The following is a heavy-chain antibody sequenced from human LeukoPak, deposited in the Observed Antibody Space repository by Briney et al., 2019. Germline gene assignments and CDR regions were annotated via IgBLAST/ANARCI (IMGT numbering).Heavy chain of an antibody. D-gene: IGHD5-24*01. CDR1: GFTYSTYW. CDR2: MKPDGSEK. CDR3: ARGQRSMDV. V-gene: IGHV3-7*05. Sequence: QPGGSLRLSCAASGFTYSTYWMTWVRQAPGKGLEWVANMKPDGSEKFYVDSVKGRFTNSRDNAKNSLYLQMNSLRAEDKAVYYCARGQRSMDVWGQGTTVTVSS. J-gene: IGHJ6*02.